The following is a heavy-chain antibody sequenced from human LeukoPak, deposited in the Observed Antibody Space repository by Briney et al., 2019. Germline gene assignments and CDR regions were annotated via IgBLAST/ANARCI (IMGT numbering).Heavy chain of an antibody. CDR2: IYYSGST. CDR3: ASLSGSSGGY. V-gene: IGHV4-59*01. D-gene: IGHD1-26*01. CDR1: GGSISSYY. Sequence: SETLSLTCTVSGGSISSYYWSWIRQPPGKGLEWIGYIYYSGSTNYNPSHKSRVTISVDTSKNQFSLKLSSVTAADTAVYYCASLSGSSGGYWGQGTLVTVSS. J-gene: IGHJ4*02.